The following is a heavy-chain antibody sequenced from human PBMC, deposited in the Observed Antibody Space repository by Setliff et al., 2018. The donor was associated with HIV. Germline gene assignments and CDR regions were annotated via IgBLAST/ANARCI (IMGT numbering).Heavy chain of an antibody. CDR1: GGSISSRNW. Sequence: PSETLSLTCTVSGGSISSRNWWSWVRQPPGKGLEWIGEIFHSGSTNYIPSLKSRVTISVDKSKNQFSLKLTSVTAADTAVYYCARVLGYDDFLTGYYGVYYYYGMDVWGQGTTVTAP. CDR3: ARVLGYDDFLTGYYGVYYYYGMDV. J-gene: IGHJ6*02. CDR2: IFHSGST. V-gene: IGHV4-4*02. D-gene: IGHD3-9*01.